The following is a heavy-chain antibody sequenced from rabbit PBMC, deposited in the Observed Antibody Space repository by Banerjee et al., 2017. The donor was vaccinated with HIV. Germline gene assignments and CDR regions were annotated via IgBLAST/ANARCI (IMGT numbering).Heavy chain of an antibody. D-gene: IGHD6-1*01. Sequence: QPLEESGGALVKPGASLTPTCTASGFPFSSDNYMCWVPRAPGKGPEWIACFDAGGISSTYYASWPKGRFTISKTSSTTVTLQMTSLTAADTATYFCARYGASIVGHGYATGWFNLWGPGTLVTVS. J-gene: IGHJ4*01. CDR2: FDAGGISST. CDR3: ARYGASIVGHGYATGWFNL. CDR1: GFPFSSDNY. V-gene: IGHV1S40*01.